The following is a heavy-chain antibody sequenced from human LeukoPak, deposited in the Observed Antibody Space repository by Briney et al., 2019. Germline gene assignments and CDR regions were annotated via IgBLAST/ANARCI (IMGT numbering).Heavy chain of an antibody. CDR3: ARAVTYYYDSGGDAFDI. Sequence: PSQTLSLTCTVSGGSISSGGYYWSWIRQHPGKGLEWIGYIYYSGSTYYNPSLKSRVTISVDTSKNQFSLKLSSVTAADTAVYYCARAVTYYYDSGGDAFDIWGQGTMVTVSS. V-gene: IGHV4-31*03. D-gene: IGHD3-22*01. CDR1: GGSISSGGYY. CDR2: IYYSGST. J-gene: IGHJ3*02.